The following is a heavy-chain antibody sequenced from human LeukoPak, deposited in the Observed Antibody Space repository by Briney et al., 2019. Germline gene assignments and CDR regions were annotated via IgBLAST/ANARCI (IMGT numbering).Heavy chain of an antibody. Sequence: GGSLRLSCAASGLTFSSYGMSWVRQAPGKGLEWVSGISGSGSSTYYADSVKGRFTISRDNSKNTLYLQMNSLRAEDTAVYYCAKDQTPYYWGQGTLVTVSS. CDR1: GLTFSSYG. CDR2: ISGSGSST. CDR3: AKDQTPYY. J-gene: IGHJ4*02. V-gene: IGHV3-23*01.